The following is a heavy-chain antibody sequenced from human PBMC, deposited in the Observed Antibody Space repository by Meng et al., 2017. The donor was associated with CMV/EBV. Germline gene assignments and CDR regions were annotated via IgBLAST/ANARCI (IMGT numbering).Heavy chain of an antibody. V-gene: IGHV4-4*07. J-gene: IGHJ4*02. D-gene: IGHD3-16*01. Sequence: QVHITESAPELANPSETLSPTCMVSGASSKNYNWNWVRHPAGQGLEWIGLIQVIGHTVYNPSLKSRVTVSLDASKSQFSLTLNSVTAADTATYYCAGSRPGGGACDYWGQGILVTVSS. CDR3: AGSRPGGGACDY. CDR2: IQVIGHT. CDR1: GASSKNYN.